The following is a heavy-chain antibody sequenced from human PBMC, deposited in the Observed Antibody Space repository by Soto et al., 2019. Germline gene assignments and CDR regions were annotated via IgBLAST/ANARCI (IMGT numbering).Heavy chain of an antibody. D-gene: IGHD3-22*01. V-gene: IGHV1-69*01. CDR3: ARGWGYDSTDYYYAY. CDR1: GGSFNRHT. Sequence: QVQLVQSGAEVRKPGSSVRVSCKASGGSFNRHTISWVRQAPGQGLEWMGGIIPIFGTANHAQKFQGRVTISAEDSASTVYVDFSSLRSDDTAIYYCARGWGYDSTDYYYAYWGQGTLVIVSS. CDR2: IIPIFGTA. J-gene: IGHJ4*02.